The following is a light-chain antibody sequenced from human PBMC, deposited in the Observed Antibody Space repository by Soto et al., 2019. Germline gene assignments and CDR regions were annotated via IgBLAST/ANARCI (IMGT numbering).Light chain of an antibody. J-gene: IGLJ3*02. CDR3: QSYDSSLSVVL. Sequence: QAVLTQPPSGSGAPGQRVTISCTGGSSNIGAGYDVHWYQQFPGTAPKLLIYGDFNRPSGVPDRFSASNSGTSASLAITGLQAEDEADYYCQSYDSSLSVVLFGGGTKLAVL. CDR1: SSNIGAGYD. CDR2: GDF. V-gene: IGLV1-40*01.